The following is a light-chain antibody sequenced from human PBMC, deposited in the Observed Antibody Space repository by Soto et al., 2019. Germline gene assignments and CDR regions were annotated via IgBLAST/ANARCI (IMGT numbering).Light chain of an antibody. V-gene: IGKV1-39*01. Sequence: DIQMTQSPSSLSASVGDRVTITCRASQSISNYLSWYPQKPGKAPKLLIYAASSLQSGVPSRFSGSGSGTDFTLTISSLQAEDSAAYYCQQSYFTPLTFGPGTKVDIK. J-gene: IGKJ3*01. CDR1: QSISNY. CDR2: AAS. CDR3: QQSYFTPLT.